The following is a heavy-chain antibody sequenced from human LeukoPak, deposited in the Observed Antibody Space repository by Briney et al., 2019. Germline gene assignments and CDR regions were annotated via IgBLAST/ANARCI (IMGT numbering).Heavy chain of an antibody. D-gene: IGHD3-10*01. CDR2: INWNGGST. V-gene: IGHV3-20*04. Sequence: PGGSLRLSCAASGFTFDDYGMSWVRQAPGKGLEWVSGINWNGGSTGYADSVKGRFTISRDNSKNTLYLQMNSLRAEDTAVYYCANENYYGSGSYADHWGQGTLVTVSS. CDR1: GFTFDDYG. CDR3: ANENYYGSGSYADH. J-gene: IGHJ4*02.